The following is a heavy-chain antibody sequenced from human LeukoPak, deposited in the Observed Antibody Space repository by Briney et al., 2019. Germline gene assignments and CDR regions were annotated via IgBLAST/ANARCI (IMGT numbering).Heavy chain of an antibody. CDR3: ARAGGYCSGGSCYYYYYGMDV. CDR2: INPNSGGT. CDR1: GYTFTGYY. J-gene: IGHJ6*02. Sequence: ASVKVSCKASGYTFTGYYMHWVRQAPGQGLEWMGRINPNSGGTNYAQKFQGRVTVTRDTSISTAYMELSRLRSDDTAVYYCARAGGYCSGGSCYYYYYGMDVWGQGTTVTVSS. D-gene: IGHD2-15*01. V-gene: IGHV1-2*06.